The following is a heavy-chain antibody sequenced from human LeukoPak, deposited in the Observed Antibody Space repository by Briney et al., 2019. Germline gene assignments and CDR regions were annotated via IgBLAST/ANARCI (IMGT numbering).Heavy chain of an antibody. D-gene: IGHD6-19*01. J-gene: IGHJ4*02. Sequence: VEALKISCKVSGYTFTSHWIAWVRQMPGKGLEWMGIIYPGDSDTRYSPSFQGQVTISADESINTAYLQWRSLKASDTAIYYCARGSGWYKHFDYWGRGTLVTVSS. CDR2: IYPGDSDT. CDR1: GYTFTSHW. V-gene: IGHV5-51*01. CDR3: ARGSGWYKHFDY.